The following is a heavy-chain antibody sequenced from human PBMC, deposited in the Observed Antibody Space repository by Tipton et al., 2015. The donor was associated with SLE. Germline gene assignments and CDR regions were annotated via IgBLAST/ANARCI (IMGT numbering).Heavy chain of an antibody. CDR1: GFTFSSYA. CDR3: AGELLPAYGMDV. V-gene: IGHV3-30*04. Sequence: SLRLSCAASGFTFSSYAMHWVRQAPGKGLQWVAVISYDGSNKYYADSVKGRFTISRDNSKNTLYLQMNSLRAEDTAVYYCAGELLPAYGMDVWGQGTTATVSS. J-gene: IGHJ6*02. CDR2: ISYDGSNK. D-gene: IGHD2-15*01.